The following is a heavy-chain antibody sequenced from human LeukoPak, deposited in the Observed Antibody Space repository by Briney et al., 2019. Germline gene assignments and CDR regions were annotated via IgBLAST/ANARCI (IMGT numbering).Heavy chain of an antibody. CDR3: ATRGRATVPLPTSDAFDI. V-gene: IGHV4-59*12. D-gene: IGHD4-17*01. J-gene: IGHJ3*02. Sequence: SETLSLTCTVSGGSISSYYWSWIRQPPGKGLEWIGYIYYSGSTNYNPSLKSRVTISVDTSKNQFSLKLSSVTAADTAVYYCATRGRATVPLPTSDAFDIWGQGTMVTVSS. CDR1: GGSISSYY. CDR2: IYYSGST.